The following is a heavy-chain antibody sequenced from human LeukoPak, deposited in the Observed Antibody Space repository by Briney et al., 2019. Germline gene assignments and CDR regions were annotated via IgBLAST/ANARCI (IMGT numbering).Heavy chain of an antibody. CDR3: ARGDVRFLEWNFKGDYYMDV. D-gene: IGHD3-3*01. CDR2: MNPNSGNT. Sequence: ASVKVSCKASGYTFTGYYMHWVRQAPGQGLEWMGWMNPNSGNTGYAQKFQGRVTITRNTSIGTAYMELSSLRSEDTAVYYCARGDVRFLEWNFKGDYYMDVWGKGTTVTVSS. V-gene: IGHV1-8*03. CDR1: GYTFTGYY. J-gene: IGHJ6*03.